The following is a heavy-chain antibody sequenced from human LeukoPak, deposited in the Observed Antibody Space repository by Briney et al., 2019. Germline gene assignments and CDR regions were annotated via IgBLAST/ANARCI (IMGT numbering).Heavy chain of an antibody. CDR2: IDYSGST. D-gene: IGHD6-13*01. CDR3: ARGIPEHGTGAFAI. V-gene: IGHV4-59*01. Sequence: SETLSLTCSVSGVSISTYYWIWIRQPPAKGLEWIGYIDYSGSTNYNTALQSRVTISAETSKNQVSLKLTSVTPADTAVYYCARGIPEHGTGAFAIWGQGTMVTVSS. CDR1: GVSISTYY. J-gene: IGHJ3*02.